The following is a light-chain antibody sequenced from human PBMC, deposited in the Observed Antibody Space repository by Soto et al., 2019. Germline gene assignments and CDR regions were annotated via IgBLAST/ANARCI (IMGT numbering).Light chain of an antibody. CDR2: DVS. V-gene: IGLV2-14*01. Sequence: QSALTQPASVSGSPGQSITISCTGTSSDVGGYNYVSWYQQYPGKAPKLMIFDVSNRPSGVSNRFSGSKSGNTASLTISGLQSEDEADSYCSSYASSSTRVFGTGTKVTVL. J-gene: IGLJ1*01. CDR3: SSYASSSTRV. CDR1: SSDVGGYNY.